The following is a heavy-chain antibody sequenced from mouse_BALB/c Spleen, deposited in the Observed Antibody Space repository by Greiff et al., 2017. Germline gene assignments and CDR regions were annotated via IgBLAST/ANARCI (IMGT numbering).Heavy chain of an antibody. CDR2: IWAGGST. D-gene: IGHD2-4*01. CDR3: AREGDYDGFAY. Sequence: QVQLKESGPGLVAPSQSLSITCTVSGFSLTSYGVHWVRQPPGKGLEWLGVIWAGGSTNYNSALMSRLSISKDNSKSQVFLKMNSLQTDDTAMYYCAREGDYDGFAYWGEGTLVTVSA. CDR1: GFSLTSYG. V-gene: IGHV2-9*02. J-gene: IGHJ3*01.